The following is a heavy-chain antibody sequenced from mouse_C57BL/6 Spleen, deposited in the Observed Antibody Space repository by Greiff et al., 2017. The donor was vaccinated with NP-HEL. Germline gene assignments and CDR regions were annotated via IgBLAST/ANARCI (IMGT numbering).Heavy chain of an antibody. V-gene: IGHV1-52*01. J-gene: IGHJ4*01. CDR1: GYTFTSYW. D-gene: IGHD2-1*01. Sequence: QVQLQQSGAELVRPGSSVKLSCKASGYTFTSYWMHWVKQRPIQGLEWIGNIDPSDSETHYNQKFKDKATLTVDKSSSTAYMQLSSLTSEDSAVYYCAPGYYGNYGAMDYWGQGTSVTVSS. CDR2: IDPSDSET. CDR3: APGYYGNYGAMDY.